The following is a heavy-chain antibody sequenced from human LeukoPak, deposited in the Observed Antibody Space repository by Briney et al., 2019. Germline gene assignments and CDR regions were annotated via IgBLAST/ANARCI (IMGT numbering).Heavy chain of an antibody. CDR3: ARGTQEGLGDYFVH. Sequence: GGSLRLSCAASGFTFSSYGMHWVRQAPGKGLEWVAVMWYDGSNKYYADSVKGRFTISRDNSKNTLYLQMNSLRGEDTAVYYCARGTQEGLGDYFVHWGQGTLVTVSS. J-gene: IGHJ4*02. CDR2: MWYDGSNK. CDR1: GFTFSSYG. D-gene: IGHD3/OR15-3a*01. V-gene: IGHV3-33*01.